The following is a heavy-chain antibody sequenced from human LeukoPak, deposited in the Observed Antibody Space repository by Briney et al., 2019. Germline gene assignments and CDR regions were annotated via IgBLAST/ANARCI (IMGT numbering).Heavy chain of an antibody. Sequence: GGSLRLSFAASGFTVSSKYMGWVRQAPGKGLEWVSVIYSDGSTYYADSVKGRFTLSRDNSKNKIYLEMNSLKAEDTAVYYCAKARDSGSYPGYFDYWGQGTLVTVSS. V-gene: IGHV3-66*01. CDR1: GFTVSSKY. CDR2: IYSDGST. D-gene: IGHD1-26*01. J-gene: IGHJ4*02. CDR3: AKARDSGSYPGYFDY.